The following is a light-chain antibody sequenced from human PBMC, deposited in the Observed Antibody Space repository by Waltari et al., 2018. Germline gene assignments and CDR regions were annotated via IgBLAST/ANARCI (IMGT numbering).Light chain of an antibody. V-gene: IGLV2-18*01. J-gene: IGLJ3*02. CDR1: SSDVGSYNR. CDR3: SLYTSSSTWV. CDR2: EVS. Sequence: QSALTQPPSVSGSPGQSVTLSCTGTSSDVGSYNRVSWYQQPPGTAPNLMIYEVSNRPSGVPDRFSGSKSGNTASLTISGLQAEDEADYYCSLYTSSSTWVFGGGTKLTVL.